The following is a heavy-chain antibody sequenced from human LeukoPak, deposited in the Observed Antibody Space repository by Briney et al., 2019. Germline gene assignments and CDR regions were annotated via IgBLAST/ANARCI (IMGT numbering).Heavy chain of an antibody. D-gene: IGHD2-2*01. CDR2: IRPHTGET. V-gene: IGHV1-18*01. CDR1: GYNFPSYG. CDR3: ARDRGGKGSAIFY. J-gene: IGHJ4*02. Sequence: ASVKVSCKASGYNFPSYGINWVRQAPGQGLEWMGWIRPHTGETDSAQRFQDRVTMTTDTSTTTAYMELRSLRFDDTAVYYCARDRGGKGSAIFYWGQGSLVTVSS.